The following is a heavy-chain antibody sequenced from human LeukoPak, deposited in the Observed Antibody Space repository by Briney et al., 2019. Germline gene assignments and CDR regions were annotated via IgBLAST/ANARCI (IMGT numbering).Heavy chain of an antibody. J-gene: IGHJ4*02. D-gene: IGHD3-3*01. CDR3: AKDPGTEYDFWIGYAGYFDY. CDR2: ISGSGGST. CDR1: GFTFSSYA. Sequence: PGASLRLSCAASGFTFSSYAMSWVRQAPGKGLEWVSAISGSGGSTYYADSVKGRFTISRDNSKNTLYLQMNSLRAEDTAVYYCAKDPGTEYDFWIGYAGYFDYWGQGTLVTVSS. V-gene: IGHV3-23*01.